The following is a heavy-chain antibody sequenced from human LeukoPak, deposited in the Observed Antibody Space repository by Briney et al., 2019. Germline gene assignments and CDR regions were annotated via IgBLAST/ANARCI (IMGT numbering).Heavy chain of an antibody. CDR3: AKDRLYYDSSGPLDY. J-gene: IGHJ4*02. CDR1: GFTFSSYA. CDR2: ISYDGSNK. Sequence: PGRSLRLSCAASGFTFSSYAMHWVRQAPGKGLEWVALISYDGSNKYYADSVKGRFTISRDNSKNTLYLQMNSLRAEDTAVYYCAKDRLYYDSSGPLDYWGQGTLVTVSS. D-gene: IGHD3-22*01. V-gene: IGHV3-30*18.